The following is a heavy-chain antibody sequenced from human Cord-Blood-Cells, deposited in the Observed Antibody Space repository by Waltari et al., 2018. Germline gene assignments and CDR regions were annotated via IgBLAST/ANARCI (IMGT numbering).Heavy chain of an antibody. V-gene: IGHV4-34*04. J-gene: IGHJ3*02. Sequence: QVQLQQWGAGLLKPSETLSLTCAVYGGSFSGYYWSWIRQPPGKGLEWLGEINHSGRTNSNPSLSRRGTVSGDTCKNQFSRKLSSVTAADTAVYYCARPGYSSGWYDAFDIWGQGTMVTVSS. CDR2: INHSGRT. CDR1: GGSFSGYY. CDR3: ARPGYSSGWYDAFDI. D-gene: IGHD6-19*01.